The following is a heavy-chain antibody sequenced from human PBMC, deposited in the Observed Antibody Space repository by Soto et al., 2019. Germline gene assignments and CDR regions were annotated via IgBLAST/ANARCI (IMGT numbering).Heavy chain of an antibody. CDR1: GYTFTSYY. CDR3: ARVLLPTNYYDGMDV. V-gene: IGHV1-46*01. CDR2: INPSGGST. Sequence: QVQLVQSGAEVKKPGASVKVSCKASGYTFTSYYMHWVRQAPGQGLEWMGIINPSGGSTSYAQKFQGRVTMTRDTSTSTVYMELSSLRSEDTAVYYCARVLLPTNYYDGMDVWGQGTTVTVSS. D-gene: IGHD2-15*01. J-gene: IGHJ6*02.